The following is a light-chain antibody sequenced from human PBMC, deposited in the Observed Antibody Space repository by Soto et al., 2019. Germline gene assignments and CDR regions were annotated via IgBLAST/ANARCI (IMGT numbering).Light chain of an antibody. CDR2: DVT. J-gene: IGLJ1*01. CDR1: SSDVGGYNY. CDR3: SSYTSSSTPYV. Sequence: SDLPQPASLSGSPGQSITISCTGTSSDVGGYNYVSWYQQHPVKAPKLMIYDVTNRPSGVSDRFSGSKSGNTASLTISGLQAEDEADYYCSSYTSSSTPYVFGTGTKVTVL. V-gene: IGLV2-14*01.